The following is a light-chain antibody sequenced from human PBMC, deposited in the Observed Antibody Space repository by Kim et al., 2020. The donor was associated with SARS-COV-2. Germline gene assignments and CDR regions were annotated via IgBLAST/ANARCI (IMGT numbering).Light chain of an antibody. V-gene: IGLV3-19*01. CDR2: GKN. J-gene: IGLJ2*01. CDR3: NSRDSSGNLVV. Sequence: SSELTQDPAVSVALGQTVRITCQGDSLRSYYAIWYQQKPGEAPLLVIYGKNNRPSGIPDRFSGSSSGNTASLTITGAQAEDEADYYCNSRDSSGNLVVFGGGTKVTVL. CDR1: SLRSYY.